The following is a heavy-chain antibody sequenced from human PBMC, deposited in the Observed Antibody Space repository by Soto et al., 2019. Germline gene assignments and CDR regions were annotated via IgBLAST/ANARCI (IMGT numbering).Heavy chain of an antibody. CDR3: ARSHRQFYYYDSSGYYDY. CDR2: INHSGST. V-gene: IGHV4-34*01. Sequence: PSETLSLTCAVYGGSFSGYYWSWVRQPPGKGLEWIGEINHSGSTNYNPSLKSRVTISVDTSKNQFSLKLSSVTAADTAVYYCARSHRQFYYYDSSGYYDYWGQGTLVTVSS. CDR1: GGSFSGYY. D-gene: IGHD3-22*01. J-gene: IGHJ4*02.